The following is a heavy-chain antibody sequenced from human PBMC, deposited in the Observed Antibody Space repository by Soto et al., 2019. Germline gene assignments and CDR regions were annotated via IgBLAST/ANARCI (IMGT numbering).Heavy chain of an antibody. V-gene: IGHV4-34*01. D-gene: IGHD5-12*01. CDR1: GGSFSGYY. J-gene: IGHJ5*02. Sequence: SETLSLTCAVYGGSFSGYYWSWIRQPPGKGLEWIGEINHSGCTNYNPSLKSRVTISVDTSKNQFSLKLSSVTAADTAVYYCARANDFYIVATIQGGWFDPWGQGTLVTVSS. CDR2: INHSGCT. CDR3: ARANDFYIVATIQGGWFDP.